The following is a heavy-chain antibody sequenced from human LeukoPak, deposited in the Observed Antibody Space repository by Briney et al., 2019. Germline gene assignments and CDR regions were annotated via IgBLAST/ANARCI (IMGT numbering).Heavy chain of an antibody. J-gene: IGHJ4*02. CDR3: ASVRQTSYFDY. V-gene: IGHV3-66*01. CDR1: GFTVSSNY. D-gene: IGHD6-6*01. CDR2: IYSGGST. Sequence: GGSLRLSCAASGFTVSSNYMSWVRQAPGKGLEWVSVIYSGGSTYYADSVKGRFTISRDNSKNTLYLQMNSLRAEDTAVYYCASVRQTSYFDYWGQGTLVTVSS.